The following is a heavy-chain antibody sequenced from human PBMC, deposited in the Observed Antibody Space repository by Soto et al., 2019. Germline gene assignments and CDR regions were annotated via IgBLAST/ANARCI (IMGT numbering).Heavy chain of an antibody. D-gene: IGHD3-10*01. CDR1: GFTFSSYD. CDR2: IGTAGDT. CDR3: ARQATSDTMVRGVIINGMDV. Sequence: GGSLRLSCAASGFTFSSYDMHWVRQATGKGLEWVSAIGTAGDTYYPGSVKGRFTISRENAKNSLYLQMNSLRAGDTAVYYCARQATSDTMVRGVIINGMDVWGQGTTVTVSS. J-gene: IGHJ6*02. V-gene: IGHV3-13*04.